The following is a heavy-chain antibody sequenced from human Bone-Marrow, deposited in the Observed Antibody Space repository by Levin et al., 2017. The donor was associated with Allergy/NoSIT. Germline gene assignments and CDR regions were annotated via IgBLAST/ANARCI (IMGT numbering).Heavy chain of an antibody. Sequence: PAASVKVSCKASGYIFTSNDINWVRQAPGQGLEWMGWVNPNSGNTGHAQKFQGRLSLTRDTSTATAHLELSSLTSDDTAVYFCARAQGTSSNRNWLGPWGQGTLVTVSS. CDR3: ARAQGTSSNRNWLGP. CDR1: GYIFTSND. CDR2: VNPNSGNT. V-gene: IGHV1-8*01. D-gene: IGHD6-13*01. J-gene: IGHJ5*02.